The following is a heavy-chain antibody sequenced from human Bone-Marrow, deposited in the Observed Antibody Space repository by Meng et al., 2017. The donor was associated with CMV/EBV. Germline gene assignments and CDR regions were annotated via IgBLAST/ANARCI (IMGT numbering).Heavy chain of an antibody. V-gene: IGHV5-51*01. CDR2: IFPADSDI. Sequence: KVSCKGSGYNFPSYWIGWVRQMPGKGLEWMGIIFPADSDIRYSPSFQGQVTMSADKSTNTAYLQWSNLKASDTAIYFCARHGGALGVGGGFCQHWGQGPLVTIFS. CDR3: ARHGGALGVGGGFCQH. J-gene: IGHJ1*01. CDR1: GYNFPSYW. D-gene: IGHD1-26*01.